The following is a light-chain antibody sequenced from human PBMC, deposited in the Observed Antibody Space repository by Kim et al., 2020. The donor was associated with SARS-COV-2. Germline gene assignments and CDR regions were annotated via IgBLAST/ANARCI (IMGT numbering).Light chain of an antibody. J-gene: IGLJ2*01. CDR1: NIGSKS. V-gene: IGLV3-21*04. Sequence: APGKTARITWGGNNIGSKSVHWYQQKPGQAPVLVIYYDSYRPSGIPERFSGSNSGHTATLTISRVEAGDEADYYCQVWDSNSDHVVFGGGTQLTVL. CDR3: QVWDSNSDHVV. CDR2: YDS.